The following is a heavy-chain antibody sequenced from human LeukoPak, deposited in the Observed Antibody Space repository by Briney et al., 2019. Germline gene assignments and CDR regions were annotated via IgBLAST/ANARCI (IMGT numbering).Heavy chain of an antibody. V-gene: IGHV3-48*02. Sequence: LAGGSLILSCVASGFTFSSSSMNWVRQAPGKGLEWVSYISISSTTIYYADSVKGRFTISRDNAKNSLYLQMNSLRDEDTAVYYCARGLRYSSSWYNFDYWGQGTLVTVSS. CDR2: ISISSTTI. CDR1: GFTFSSSS. J-gene: IGHJ4*02. D-gene: IGHD6-13*01. CDR3: ARGLRYSSSWYNFDY.